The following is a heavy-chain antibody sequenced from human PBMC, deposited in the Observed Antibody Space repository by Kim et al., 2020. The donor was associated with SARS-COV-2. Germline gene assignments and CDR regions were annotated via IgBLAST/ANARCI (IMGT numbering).Heavy chain of an antibody. Sequence: SVKVSCKASGFTFTSSAVQWVRQARGQRLEWIGWIVVGSGNTNYAQKFQERVTITRDMSTSTAYMELSSLRSEDTAVYYCAADPYYDSSGYYLGGSPKPDYWGQGTLVTVSS. V-gene: IGHV1-58*01. J-gene: IGHJ4*02. CDR2: IVVGSGNT. D-gene: IGHD3-22*01. CDR1: GFTFTSSA. CDR3: AADPYYDSSGYYLGGSPKPDY.